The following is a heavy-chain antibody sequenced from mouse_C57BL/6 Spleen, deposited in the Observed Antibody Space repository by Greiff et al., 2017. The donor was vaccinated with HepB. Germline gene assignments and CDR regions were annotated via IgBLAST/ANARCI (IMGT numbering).Heavy chain of an antibody. V-gene: IGHV1-18*01. D-gene: IGHD2-2*01. Sequence: EVQLQQSGPELVKPGASVKIPCKASGYTFTDYNMDWVKQSHGKSLEWIGDINPNNGGTIYNQKFKGKATLTVDKSSSTAYMELRSLTSEDTAVYYFARGENYGYGGFAYWGQGTLVTVSA. J-gene: IGHJ3*01. CDR3: ARGENYGYGGFAY. CDR2: INPNNGGT. CDR1: GYTFTDYN.